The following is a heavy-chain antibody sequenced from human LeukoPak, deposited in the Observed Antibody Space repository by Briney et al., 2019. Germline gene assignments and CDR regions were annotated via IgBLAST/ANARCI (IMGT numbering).Heavy chain of an antibody. Sequence: SETLSLTCTVSGVSISSYYWSWIRQPPGKGLEWIGYIYYSGSTNYNPSLKSRVTISVDTSKKQFSLKLSSVTAADTALYYCARDKAAADRSLDYWGQGTLVTISS. CDR2: IYYSGST. V-gene: IGHV4-59*12. CDR1: GVSISSYY. CDR3: ARDKAAADRSLDY. D-gene: IGHD6-13*01. J-gene: IGHJ4*02.